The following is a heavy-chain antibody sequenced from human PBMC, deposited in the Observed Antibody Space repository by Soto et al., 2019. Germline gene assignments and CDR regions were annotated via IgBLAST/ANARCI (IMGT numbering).Heavy chain of an antibody. J-gene: IGHJ4*02. Sequence: ASVKVSCKASGYTFTVYYMHWVRQAPGQGLEWMGWINPNSGGTNYAQKFQGWVTMTRDTSISTAYMELSRLRSDDTAVYYCARVCVAGQSGGLDYWGQGTLVTVSS. CDR2: INPNSGGT. D-gene: IGHD6-19*01. CDR1: GYTFTVYY. V-gene: IGHV1-2*04. CDR3: ARVCVAGQSGGLDY.